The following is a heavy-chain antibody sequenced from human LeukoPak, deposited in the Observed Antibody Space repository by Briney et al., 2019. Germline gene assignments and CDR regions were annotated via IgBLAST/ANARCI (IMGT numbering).Heavy chain of an antibody. CDR3: ARHGQDDSYYYYYMDV. V-gene: IGHV4-61*02. CDR2: ISSSGST. Sequence: PSQTLPLTCTVSGDSIGSGDYYWSWIRQPAGKGLEWIGRISSSGSTNYNPSLKSRVTISVDTSKNHFSLKLSSVTAADTAVYYCARHGQDDSYYYYYMDVWGKGTTVTISS. CDR1: GDSIGSGDYY. D-gene: IGHD3-9*01. J-gene: IGHJ6*03.